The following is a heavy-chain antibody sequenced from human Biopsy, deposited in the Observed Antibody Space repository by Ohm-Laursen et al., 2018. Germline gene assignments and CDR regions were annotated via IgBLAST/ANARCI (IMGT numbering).Heavy chain of an antibody. CDR2: INPDSGVT. D-gene: IGHD6-19*01. CDR3: ARDKYRSWNYFDN. Sequence: SSAKVSCKASGYTFSGYYMHWVRQAPGQGLEWMGWINPDSGVTNYAQKFQGRVTMTRDTSISTAYMELSRLGSDDTAVYYCARDKYRSWNYFDNWGQGSLVTVSS. V-gene: IGHV1-2*02. CDR1: GYTFSGYY. J-gene: IGHJ4*02.